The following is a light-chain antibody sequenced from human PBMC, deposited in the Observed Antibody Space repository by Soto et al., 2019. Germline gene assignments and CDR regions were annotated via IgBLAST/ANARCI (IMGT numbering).Light chain of an antibody. CDR2: DAS. CDR1: QSISSY. CDR3: QQRSSWPKWA. V-gene: IGKV3-11*01. Sequence: EIVLTQSPATLSLSPGERATLSCRASQSISSYLAWYQQKPGQAPRLLIYDASNRATGIPARFSGSGSGTDFTLTISSLAPEDFAVYYCQQRSSWPKWAFGQGTKVEIK. J-gene: IGKJ1*01.